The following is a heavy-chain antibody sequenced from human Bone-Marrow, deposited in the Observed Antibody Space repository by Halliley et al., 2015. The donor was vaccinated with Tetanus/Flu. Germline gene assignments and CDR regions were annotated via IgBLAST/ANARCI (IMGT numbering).Heavy chain of an antibody. J-gene: IGHJ4*02. D-gene: IGHD5-18*01. Sequence: KGLGWGSSVTPSGGYRYYADSVKGRFTISRDNAKNSLFLQMNSLRVEDTALYYCAREDSYGLVYWGQGALVTVSS. V-gene: IGHV3-21*01. CDR3: AREDSYGLVY. CDR2: VTPSGGYR.